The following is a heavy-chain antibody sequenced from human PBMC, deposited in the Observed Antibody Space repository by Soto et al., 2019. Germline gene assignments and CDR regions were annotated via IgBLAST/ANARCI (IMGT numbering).Heavy chain of an antibody. D-gene: IGHD6-19*01. CDR2: INPNSGGT. CDR3: ASAAVTCTAGLDV. Sequence: ASVKVSCKASGYTFSGFYMHWVRQAPGQGLEWMGWINPNSGGTKSAEKFQGRVTMTRDTSISTAYMELSRLTSDDTAVYYCASAAVTCTAGLDVWGQGTQVTVSS. V-gene: IGHV1-2*02. J-gene: IGHJ4*02. CDR1: GYTFSGFY.